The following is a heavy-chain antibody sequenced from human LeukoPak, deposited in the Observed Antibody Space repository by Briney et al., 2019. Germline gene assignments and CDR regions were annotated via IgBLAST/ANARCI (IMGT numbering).Heavy chain of an antibody. J-gene: IGHJ6*02. CDR1: GFTVICYF. D-gene: IGHD5-12*01. V-gene: IGHV3-66*02. Sequence: GGSLRLSCAASGFTVICYFISSVRSGPGPGLDWVSFLYSGGSTYYADSVKGRFTISRDNSKNTLYLQMNSLRAEDTAVYYCARVGTGYDYDYYGMDVWGQGTTVTVSS. CDR2: LYSGGST. CDR3: ARVGTGYDYDYYGMDV.